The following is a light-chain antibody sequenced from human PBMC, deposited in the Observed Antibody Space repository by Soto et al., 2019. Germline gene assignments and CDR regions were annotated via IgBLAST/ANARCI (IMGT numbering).Light chain of an antibody. J-gene: IGKJ3*01. CDR3: QQSYSTPFT. Sequence: DIQMTQSPSSLSASAGDRVTITCRASQSISSYLNWYQQKPGKAPKLLIYAASSLQSGVPSRFSGSGSGTDFTLTISSLHPEDFATYYCQQSYSTPFTFGPGTKVDIK. CDR1: QSISSY. V-gene: IGKV1-39*01. CDR2: AAS.